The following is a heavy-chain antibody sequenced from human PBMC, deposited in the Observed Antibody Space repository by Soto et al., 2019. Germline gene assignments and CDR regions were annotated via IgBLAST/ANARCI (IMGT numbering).Heavy chain of an antibody. V-gene: IGHV3-21*01. CDR2: ISSSSSYI. Sequence: GGSLRLSCAASGFTFSSYSMNWVRQAPGKGLEWVSSISSSSSYIYYADSVKGRFTISRDNAKNSLYLQMNSLRAEDTAVYYCARDTILWFGELLPTGLDPWGQGTLVTVSS. D-gene: IGHD3-10*01. CDR3: ARDTILWFGELLPTGLDP. CDR1: GFTFSSYS. J-gene: IGHJ5*02.